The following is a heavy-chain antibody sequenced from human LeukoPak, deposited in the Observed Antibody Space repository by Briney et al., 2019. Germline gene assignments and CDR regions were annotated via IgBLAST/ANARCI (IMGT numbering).Heavy chain of an antibody. D-gene: IGHD3-22*01. Sequence: ASVKVSCKVSGYTLTELSMHWVRQAPGKGLEWMGGFDPEDGETIYAQKFQGRVTMTEDTSTDTAYMELSSLRSEDTAVYYCATVNKGYYYDSSGHLGYWGQGTLVTVSS. J-gene: IGHJ4*02. V-gene: IGHV1-24*01. CDR1: GYTLTELS. CDR2: FDPEDGET. CDR3: ATVNKGYYYDSSGHLGY.